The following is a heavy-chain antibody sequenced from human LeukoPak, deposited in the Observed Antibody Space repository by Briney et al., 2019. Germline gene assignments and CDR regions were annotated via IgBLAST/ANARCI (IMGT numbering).Heavy chain of an antibody. Sequence: SETLSLTCAVYGESFNDYYWSWIRQHPGKGLEWIGYIYYSGSTYYNPSLKSRVTISVDTSKNQFSLKLSSVTAADTAVYYCARDKPYYGMDVWGQGTTVTVSS. J-gene: IGHJ6*02. CDR3: ARDKPYYGMDV. CDR2: IYYSGST. V-gene: IGHV4-31*11. CDR1: GESFNDYY.